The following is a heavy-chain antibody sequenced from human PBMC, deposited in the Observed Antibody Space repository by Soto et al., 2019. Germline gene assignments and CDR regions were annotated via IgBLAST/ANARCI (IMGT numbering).Heavy chain of an antibody. CDR2: IWYDGSNK. Sequence: QVQLVESGGGVVQPGRSLRLSCAASGFTFSSYGMHWVRQAPGKGLEWVAVIWYDGSNKYYADSVKGRFTISRDNSKNTLYLQMNSLRAEDTAVYYCARDRRACGGVIVLHYYYGMDVWGEGTTVTVSS. V-gene: IGHV3-33*01. D-gene: IGHD3-16*02. CDR3: ARDRRACGGVIVLHYYYGMDV. J-gene: IGHJ6*04. CDR1: GFTFSSYG.